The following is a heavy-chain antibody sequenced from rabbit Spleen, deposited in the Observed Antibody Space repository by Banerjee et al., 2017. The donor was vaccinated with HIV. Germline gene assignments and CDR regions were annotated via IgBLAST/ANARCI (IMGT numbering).Heavy chain of an antibody. J-gene: IGHJ4*01. CDR1: GFSFSSSYW. CDR3: ARTEYIYDHAIDL. D-gene: IGHD6-1*01. CDR2: IYAGSGST. Sequence: QEQLVESGGGLVQPEGSLTLTCTASGFSFSSSYWICWVRQAPGKGLEWIACIYAGSGSTIYASWAKGRFTISKTSSTTVTLQMTSLTAADTATHFCARTEYIYDHAIDLWGPGTLVTVS. V-gene: IGHV1S45*01.